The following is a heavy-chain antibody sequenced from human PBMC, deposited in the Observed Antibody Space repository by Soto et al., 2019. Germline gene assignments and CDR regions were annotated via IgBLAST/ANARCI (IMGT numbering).Heavy chain of an antibody. CDR1: GSIFRGYG. D-gene: IGHD2-21*01. CDR3: ARDGVGDTPFWGSLDY. V-gene: IGHV3-33*01. CDR2: IRFDGSNI. J-gene: IGHJ4*02. Sequence: QVLLVESGGGVVQPGRSLRLSCAASGSIFRGYGMHWVRQAPGKGLEWVAVIRFDGSNINYADFVMGRFTISRDNSKNMLYLEMNSLRVEDTAVYYCARDGVGDTPFWGSLDYWGQGTLVTVSS.